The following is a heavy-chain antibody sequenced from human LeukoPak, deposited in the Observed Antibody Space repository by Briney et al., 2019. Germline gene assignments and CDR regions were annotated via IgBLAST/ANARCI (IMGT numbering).Heavy chain of an antibody. V-gene: IGHV4-39*01. CDR1: GGSISSSSYY. J-gene: IGHJ4*02. D-gene: IGHD3-10*01. CDR3: ASSRTMVRGVTVDY. Sequence: SETLSLPCTVWGGSISSSSYYWGWIRQPPGKGLEWIGSIYYSGSTYYNPSLKSRGTISVDTSKNQFSLKLSSVTAADTAVYYCASSRTMVRGVTVDYWGQGTLVTVSS. CDR2: IYYSGST.